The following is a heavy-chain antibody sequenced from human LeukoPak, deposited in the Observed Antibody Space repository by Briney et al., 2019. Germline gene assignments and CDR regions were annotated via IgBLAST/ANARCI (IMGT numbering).Heavy chain of an antibody. J-gene: IGHJ4*02. CDR1: GYILTELS. CDR2: FDPEDGET. V-gene: IGHV1-24*01. CDR3: ATDPVGYCSANGCYSVDY. D-gene: IGHD2-15*01. Sequence: ASVKVSCKVSGYILTELSMHWVRQAPGKGLEWMGGFDPEDGETIYAQKFQGRVTMTEDTSTDTAYMELTSLRSDDTAMYYCATDPVGYCSANGCYSVDYWGQGTLVTVSS.